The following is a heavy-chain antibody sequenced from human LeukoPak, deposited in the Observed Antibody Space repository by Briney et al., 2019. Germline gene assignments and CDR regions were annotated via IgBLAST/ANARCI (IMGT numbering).Heavy chain of an antibody. CDR1: ASPFTSYY. D-gene: IGHD6-13*01. CDR3: ARGTGIAAAVTSLFQY. CDR2: INPSGGTT. Sequence: ASVNLSCTASASPFTSYYMHWGRQAPGQGLGLMGVINPSGGTTSYAQKFQGRVTMTRDTSTSTVYMELSSLRSEDTAVYYCARGTGIAAAVTSLFQYWGQGTLVTVSS. V-gene: IGHV1-46*01. J-gene: IGHJ1*01.